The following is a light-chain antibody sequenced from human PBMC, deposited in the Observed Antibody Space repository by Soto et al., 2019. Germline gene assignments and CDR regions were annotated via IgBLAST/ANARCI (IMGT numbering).Light chain of an antibody. CDR2: RNN. V-gene: IGLV1-47*01. J-gene: IGLJ1*01. Sequence: QSVLTQPPSASGTPGQRVTISCSVSSYXIGSNYVYWYQQLPRTAPQLLIYRNNQRPSGVPDRFSGSKSGTSASLAISGIRSEDEADYYCAAWDESLSGNYVFGTGTKVTVL. CDR1: SYXIGSNY. CDR3: AAWDESLSGNYV.